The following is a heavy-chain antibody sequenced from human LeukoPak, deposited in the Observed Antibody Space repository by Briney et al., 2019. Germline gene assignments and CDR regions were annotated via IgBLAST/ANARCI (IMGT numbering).Heavy chain of an antibody. Sequence: PGGSLRLSCAASGFTFSSYSMNWVRQAPGKGLEWVSSVSSSSSYIYYADSVKGRFTISRDNAKNSLYLQMNNLRAEDTAVYYCARVGNYYGSGSYHYFDYWGQGTLVTVSS. CDR1: GFTFSSYS. CDR2: VSSSSSYI. D-gene: IGHD3-10*01. CDR3: ARVGNYYGSGSYHYFDY. J-gene: IGHJ4*02. V-gene: IGHV3-21*01.